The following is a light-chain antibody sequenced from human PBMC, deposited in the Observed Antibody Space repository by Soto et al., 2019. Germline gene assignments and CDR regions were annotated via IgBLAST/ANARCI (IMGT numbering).Light chain of an antibody. V-gene: IGKV3-15*01. CDR2: AAS. CDR1: QSVSSSY. J-gene: IGKJ5*01. CDR3: QQHNNWPPIT. Sequence: EIVLTRSPGTLSLSPGERATLSCRASQSVSSSYLAWYQQKPGQAPRLLIYAASTRATGIPARFSGSGSGTEFTLTISSLQSEDFAVYYCQQHNNWPPITFGQGTRREIK.